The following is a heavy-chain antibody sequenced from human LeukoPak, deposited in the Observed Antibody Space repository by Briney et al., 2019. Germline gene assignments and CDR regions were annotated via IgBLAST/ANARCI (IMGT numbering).Heavy chain of an antibody. J-gene: IGHJ4*02. Sequence: GGSLRISCAASGFTFSSYRMNWVRQAPGRGGERVAFIRYDGSNKYYADSVKGRFTISRDNSKNTLYLQMDSLRAEDTAVYYCAKDDCGGYCWPADYWRQGTLVTVST. CDR2: IRYDGSNK. CDR1: GFTFSSYR. CDR3: AKDDCGGYCWPADY. V-gene: IGHV3-30*02. D-gene: IGHD2-21*01.